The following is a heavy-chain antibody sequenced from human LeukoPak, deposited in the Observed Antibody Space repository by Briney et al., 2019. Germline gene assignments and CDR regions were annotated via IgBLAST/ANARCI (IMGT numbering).Heavy chain of an antibody. V-gene: IGHV4-4*02. Sequence: SETLSLTCAVSGGSVSSSNWWSWVRQPPGKGLEWIGQIYRSGSTNYSPSLKSRVTISLDKSKNQVSLKLSSVTAADTAVYYCARGSKLITMVRGVMDYWGQGTLVTVSS. J-gene: IGHJ4*02. CDR2: IYRSGST. D-gene: IGHD3-10*01. CDR1: GGSVSSSNW. CDR3: ARGSKLITMVRGVMDY.